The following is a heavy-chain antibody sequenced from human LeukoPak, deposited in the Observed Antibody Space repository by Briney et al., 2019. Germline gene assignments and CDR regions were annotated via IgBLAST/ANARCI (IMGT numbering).Heavy chain of an antibody. V-gene: IGHV4-39*06. Sequence: SETLSLTCTVSGGSISSSSYYWGWIRQPPGKGLEWIGNIYYSGSTYYNPSLKSRVTISVDTSKNQFTLQVSSVTAADTAVYYCARRGYYYDVDYWGQGTLVTVSS. D-gene: IGHD3-22*01. J-gene: IGHJ4*02. CDR3: ARRGYYYDVDY. CDR2: IYYSGST. CDR1: GGSISSSSYY.